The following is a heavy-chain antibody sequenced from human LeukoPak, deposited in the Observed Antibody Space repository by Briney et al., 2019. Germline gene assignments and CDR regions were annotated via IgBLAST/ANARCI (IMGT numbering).Heavy chain of an antibody. J-gene: IGHJ3*02. CDR3: ASLIWGGYDWGPGAFDI. CDR2: IYPVDSDT. D-gene: IGHD5-12*01. CDR1: GYSFTSYW. Sequence: GESLKISRKGSGYSFTSYWIGWVRQMPGKGLEWMGIIYPVDSDTRYSPSFQAQVTISADMSISTAYLQWSSLKASDTAMYYCASLIWGGYDWGPGAFDIWGQGTMVTVSS. V-gene: IGHV5-51*01.